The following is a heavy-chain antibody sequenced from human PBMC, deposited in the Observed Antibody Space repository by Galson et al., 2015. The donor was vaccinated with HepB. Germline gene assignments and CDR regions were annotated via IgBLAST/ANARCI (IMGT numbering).Heavy chain of an antibody. J-gene: IGHJ5*02. CDR2: ISSSSYI. Sequence: SLRLSCAASGFTFSSYSMNWVRQAPGKGLEWVSSISSSSYIYYADSVKGRFTISRDNAKNSLYLRMNSLRAEDTAVYYCARAGSILWFGELPLGPNWFDPWGQGTQVTVSS. V-gene: IGHV3-21*01. CDR1: GFTFSSYS. CDR3: ARAGSILWFGELPLGPNWFDP. D-gene: IGHD3-10*01.